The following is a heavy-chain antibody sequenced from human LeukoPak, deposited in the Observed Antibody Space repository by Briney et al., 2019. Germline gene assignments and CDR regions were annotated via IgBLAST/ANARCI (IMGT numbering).Heavy chain of an antibody. Sequence: GGSLRLSCAASGFTFSNARMSWVRQAPGKGLEWVGRIKSKTDGGTTDYAAPVKGRFTISRDDSKNTLYLQMNSLKTEDAAVYYCTTHRGNRSRYFDYWGQGTLVTVSS. CDR3: TTHRGNRSRYFDY. D-gene: IGHD1-14*01. CDR1: GFTFSNAR. J-gene: IGHJ4*02. CDR2: IKSKTDGGTT. V-gene: IGHV3-15*01.